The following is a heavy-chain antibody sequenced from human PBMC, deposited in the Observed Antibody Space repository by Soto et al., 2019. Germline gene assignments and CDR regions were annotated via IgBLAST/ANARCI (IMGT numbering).Heavy chain of an antibody. CDR3: AREGYYDFWSGYYSDYYYGMDV. CDR2: IIPIFGTA. CDR1: GGTFSSYA. V-gene: IGHV1-69*01. J-gene: IGHJ6*02. D-gene: IGHD3-3*01. Sequence: QVQLVQSGAEVKKPGSSVKVSCKASGGTFSSYAISWMRQAPGQGLEWMGGIIPIFGTANYAQKFQGRVTITADESTSTAYMELSSLRSEDTDVYYCAREGYYDFWSGYYSDYYYGMDVWGQGTTVTVSS.